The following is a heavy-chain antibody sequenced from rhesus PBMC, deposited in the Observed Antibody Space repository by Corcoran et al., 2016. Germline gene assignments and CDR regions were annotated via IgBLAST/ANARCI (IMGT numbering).Heavy chain of an antibody. CDR2: VNPESGER. V-gene: IGHV1-111*02. CDR3: ASQSEAFDY. CDR1: GYTFIDYF. J-gene: IGHJ4*01. Sequence: EVQLVQSGAEVKKPGASVKISCKASGYTFIDYFLHWGRQAPGTGLEWVGLVNPESGERIPAQKFQARFTITAETSPDPAYMELRSLRSEDTAVYYCASQSEAFDYWGQGALVTVSS.